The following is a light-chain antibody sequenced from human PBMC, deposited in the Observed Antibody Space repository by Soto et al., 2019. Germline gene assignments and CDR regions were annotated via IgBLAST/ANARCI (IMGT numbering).Light chain of an antibody. CDR2: DVS. CDR3: ASYTTSSTYV. CDR1: SSDVGGYSY. J-gene: IGLJ1*01. Sequence: QSVLTQPASVSGSPGQSIAISCTGTSSDVGGYSYVSWYQQQPGKAPKLVISDVSNPPSGVSDRFSGSKSGNTASLTISGLQTEDEADYYCASYTTSSTYVFGTGTKLTVL. V-gene: IGLV2-14*01.